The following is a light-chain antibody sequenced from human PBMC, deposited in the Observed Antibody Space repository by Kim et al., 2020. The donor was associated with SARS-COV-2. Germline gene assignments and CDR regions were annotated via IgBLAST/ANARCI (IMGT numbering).Light chain of an antibody. Sequence: GQSINLSCTGTGSDVGSYHLVSWYQQHPGTGPKVVIYEVNQRPSGVYNRFSGSKSGNTASLTISGLQAEDEAHYHCCSYAGDKTVVCGGGTQLTVL. CDR3: CSYAGDKTVV. J-gene: IGLJ3*02. CDR1: GSDVGSYHL. V-gene: IGLV2-23*02. CDR2: EVN.